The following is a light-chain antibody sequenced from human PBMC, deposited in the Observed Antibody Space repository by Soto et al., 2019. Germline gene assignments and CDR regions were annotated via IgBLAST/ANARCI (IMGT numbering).Light chain of an antibody. CDR2: DVS. Sequence: ALTQPPSVSGSPGQSVAISCTGTGSDVGTYNRVSWYQQPPGTAPKLMIYDVSDRPSGVPDRFSGSKSGNTASLTISGLQAEDEADYYCSSYTSSSTYAFGTGTKVTVL. V-gene: IGLV2-18*02. J-gene: IGLJ1*01. CDR1: GSDVGTYNR. CDR3: SSYTSSSTYA.